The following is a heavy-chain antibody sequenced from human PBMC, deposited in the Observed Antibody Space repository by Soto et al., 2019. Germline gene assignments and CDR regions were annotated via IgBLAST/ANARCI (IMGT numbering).Heavy chain of an antibody. CDR2: IIDSGGST. CDR3: GKGRSYYYYYGVDV. V-gene: IGHV3-23*01. CDR1: GFNFSSCS. Sequence: GGSMRLSCAASGFNFSSCSMGWVRQETGKGLEWVSDIIDSGGSTYYADAVKGRFTISRDNSKSTLYLQMNSLRAEDTAVYYCGKGRSYYYYYGVDVWGQGTTVTVSS. J-gene: IGHJ6*02. D-gene: IGHD1-26*01.